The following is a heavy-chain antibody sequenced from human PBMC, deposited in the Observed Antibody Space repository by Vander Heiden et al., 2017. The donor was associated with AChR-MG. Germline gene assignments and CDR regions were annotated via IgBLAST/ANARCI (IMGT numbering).Heavy chain of an antibody. CDR1: GFTFITYA. CDR2: ISDSGDRT. Sequence: EVQVLESGGGLVQPVWFLRLPCEASGFTFITYAMVWVRQAPGTGLEWVSGISDSGDRTYYADSVKGRFTITRDNSKNMVYMQMNSLRAEDSAVYYCAKVLSVTVSYWYGMDVWGQGTTVTVSS. D-gene: IGHD2-21*02. V-gene: IGHV3-23*01. J-gene: IGHJ6*02. CDR3: AKVLSVTVSYWYGMDV.